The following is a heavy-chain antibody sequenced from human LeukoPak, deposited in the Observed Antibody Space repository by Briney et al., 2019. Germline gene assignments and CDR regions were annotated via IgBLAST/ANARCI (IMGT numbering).Heavy chain of an antibody. CDR2: LNPYSGAT. CDR1: GYTFTDFY. J-gene: IGHJ5*02. CDR3: ARGRAASYNWFDP. V-gene: IGHV1-2*02. Sequence: ASVKVSCQASGYTFTDFYLNWVRQAPGQGLEWMGWLNPYSGATINAQRFQGRVTMTRDTSISTAYMELSRLRSDDTAVYYCARGRAASYNWFDPWGQGTLVTVSS. D-gene: IGHD2-21*01.